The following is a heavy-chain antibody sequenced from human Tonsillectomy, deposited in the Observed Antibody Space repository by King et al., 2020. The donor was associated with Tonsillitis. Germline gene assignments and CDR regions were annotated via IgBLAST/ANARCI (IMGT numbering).Heavy chain of an antibody. J-gene: IGHJ4*02. D-gene: IGHD3-22*01. CDR2: IGSAGDT. V-gene: IGHV3-13*01. CDR1: GFTFSSYD. Sequence: VQLVESGGGLVQPGGSLRLSCAASGFTFSSYDMHWVRQATGKGLEWVSAIGSAGDTYYPGSVKGRFTISRENAKNSLYLQMNSLRAGDTAVYYCARGYSDSSGMDYWGQGTLVTVSS. CDR3: ARGYSDSSGMDY.